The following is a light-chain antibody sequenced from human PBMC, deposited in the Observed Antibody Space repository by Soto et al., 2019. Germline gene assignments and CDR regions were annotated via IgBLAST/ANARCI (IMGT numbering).Light chain of an antibody. Sequence: EIVLTQSPGTLSLSPGERATLSCRAIQSVSSSYLAWYQQKPGQAPRLLIYGASTRAPGIPARFSGSGTGTDFTLTISSLEPEDSAVYHCQQRSNWPSITFGQGTRLEIK. J-gene: IGKJ5*01. CDR1: QSVSSSY. CDR2: GAS. CDR3: QQRSNWPSIT. V-gene: IGKV3D-20*02.